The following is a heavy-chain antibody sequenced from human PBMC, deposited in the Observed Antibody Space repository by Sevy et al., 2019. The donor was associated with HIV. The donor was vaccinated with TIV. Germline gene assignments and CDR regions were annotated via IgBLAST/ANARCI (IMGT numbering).Heavy chain of an antibody. V-gene: IGHV1-24*01. CDR2: FDPEDGDPEDGKT. J-gene: IGHJ4*02. D-gene: IGHD3-22*01. CDR1: GYTLAKFS. CDR3: ATTKDYYDSSGYPFDY. Sequence: ASVKVSCKVSGYTLAKFSIHWVRQAPGKGLEWMTSFDPEDGDPEDGKTIYAQKFLGRVTMTEDKPTDTAYMELSSLRSDDTAVYYCATTKDYYDSSGYPFDYWGQGTLVTVSS.